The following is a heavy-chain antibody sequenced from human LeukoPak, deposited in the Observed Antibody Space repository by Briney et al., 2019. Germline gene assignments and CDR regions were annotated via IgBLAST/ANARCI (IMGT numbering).Heavy chain of an antibody. CDR1: GCTFTSYD. Sequence: ASVKVSCKGSGCTFTSYDINWVRQATGHGLEWMGWVNPNSGNTGYAQKFQGRVTMTRNTSISTAYMELSSLRSEDTAVYYCARGWDSSGWYGFHWFDPWGQGTLVTVSS. CDR3: ARGWDSSGWYGFHWFDP. J-gene: IGHJ5*02. V-gene: IGHV1-8*01. D-gene: IGHD6-19*01. CDR2: VNPNSGNT.